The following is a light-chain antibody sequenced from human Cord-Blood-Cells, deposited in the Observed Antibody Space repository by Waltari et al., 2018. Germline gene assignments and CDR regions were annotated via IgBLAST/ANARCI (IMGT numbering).Light chain of an antibody. CDR3: QQYNNWPLT. V-gene: IGKV3D-15*01. Sequence: EIVMTQSPAPLPVSPGERATLSCRASQSVSSNLAWYQQKPGQAHRLLIYGASTRATGIPARFSGSGSGTEFTLTISSLQSEDFAVYYCQQYNNWPLTFGGGTKVEIK. CDR1: QSVSSN. J-gene: IGKJ4*01. CDR2: GAS.